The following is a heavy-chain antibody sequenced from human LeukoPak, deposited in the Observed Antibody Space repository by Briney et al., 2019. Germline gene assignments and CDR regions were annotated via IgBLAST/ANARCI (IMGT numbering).Heavy chain of an antibody. D-gene: IGHD3-10*01. V-gene: IGHV1-69*04. CDR3: ARDRSEVAIHYFDY. CDR1: GGTFSSYA. J-gene: IGHJ4*02. CDR2: IIPILGIA. Sequence: SVKVSCKASGGTFSSYAISWVRQAPGQGLEWMGRIIPILGIANYAQKFQGRVTITADKSTSTAYMELSSLRSEDTAVYYCARDRSEVAIHYFDYWGQGNLVTVSS.